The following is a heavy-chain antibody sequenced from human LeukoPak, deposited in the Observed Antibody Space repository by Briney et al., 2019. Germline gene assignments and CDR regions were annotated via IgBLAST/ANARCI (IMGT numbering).Heavy chain of an antibody. CDR2: ISGSGGST. D-gene: IGHD2-2*01. CDR1: GFTYSSHA. CDR3: AKASRTSWSYYFDY. V-gene: IGHV3-23*01. Sequence: PGGSLRLSCAASGFTYSSHAMSWVRQAPGKGLKWVSAISGSGGSTYYADSLKGRFTISRDNSKNTLYLQMNSLRAEDTAVYYCAKASRTSWSYYFDYWGQGILVTVSS. J-gene: IGHJ4*02.